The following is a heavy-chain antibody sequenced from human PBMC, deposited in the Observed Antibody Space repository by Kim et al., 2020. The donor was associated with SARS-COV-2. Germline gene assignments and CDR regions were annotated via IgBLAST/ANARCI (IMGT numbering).Heavy chain of an antibody. CDR2: ISGSGGST. D-gene: IGHD4-17*01. CDR3: AKDLRGYGVRYFDY. J-gene: IGHJ4*02. Sequence: GGSLRLSCAASGFTFSSYAMSWVRQAPGKGLEWVSAISGSGGSTYYADSVKGRFTISRDNSKNTLYLQMNSLRAKDTAVYYCAKDLRGYGVRYFDYWGQGTLLTVSS. V-gene: IGHV3-23*01. CDR1: GFTFSSYA.